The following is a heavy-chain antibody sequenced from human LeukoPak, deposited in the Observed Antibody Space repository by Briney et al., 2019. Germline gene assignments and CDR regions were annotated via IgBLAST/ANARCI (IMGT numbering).Heavy chain of an antibody. CDR2: INPNSGGT. V-gene: IGHV1-2*02. CDR1: GYTLTGYY. Sequence: GASVKVSCKASGYTLTGYYMHWVRQAPGQGLEWMGWINPNSGGTNYAQKFQGRVTMTRDTSISTAYMELSRLRSDDTAVYYCARDLGRDGYPDDAFDIWGQGTMVTVSS. CDR3: ARDLGRDGYPDDAFDI. J-gene: IGHJ3*02. D-gene: IGHD5-24*01.